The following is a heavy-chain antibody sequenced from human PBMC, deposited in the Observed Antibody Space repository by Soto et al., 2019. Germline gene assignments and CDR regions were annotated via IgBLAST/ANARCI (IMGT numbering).Heavy chain of an antibody. V-gene: IGHV1-18*01. J-gene: IGHJ6*03. CDR2: ISAYNGNT. Sequence: ASVKVSCKASGYTFTSYVISWVRQAPGQGLEWMGWISAYNGNTNYAQKLQGRVTMTTDTSTSTAYMELRSLRSDDTAVYYCARFLDLTSHYYYYYYMDVWGKGTTVTVSS. CDR3: ARFLDLTSHYYYYYYMDV. CDR1: GYTFTSYV.